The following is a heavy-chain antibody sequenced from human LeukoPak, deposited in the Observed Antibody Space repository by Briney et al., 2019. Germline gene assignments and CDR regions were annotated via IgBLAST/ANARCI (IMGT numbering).Heavy chain of an antibody. CDR1: GYTFTSYY. J-gene: IGHJ4*02. D-gene: IGHD5-18*01. V-gene: IGHV1-46*01. Sequence: ASVTVSCKASGYTFTSYYMHWVRQAPGRGLEWMGLINPSGGSTSYAQKFQGRVTMTRDTSTSTVYMELSSLRSEDTAVYYCARAVYSYSYFDYWGQGTLVTVSS. CDR2: INPSGGST. CDR3: ARAVYSYSYFDY.